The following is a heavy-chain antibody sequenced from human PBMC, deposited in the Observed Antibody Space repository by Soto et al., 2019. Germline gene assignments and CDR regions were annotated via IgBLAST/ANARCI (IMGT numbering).Heavy chain of an antibody. CDR3: ARAQPTSSSSYFGY. CDR1: GFTFSSYA. Sequence: EVQLLESGGDLVQPGGSLRLSCAASGFTFSSYAMSWVRQAPGKGLEWVSTISGRGDDTYYTDSVKGRFTISRDNSKNTLYVHMNSLRAEDTAVYYCARAQPTSSSSYFGYWGQGTLVTVSS. V-gene: IGHV3-23*01. D-gene: IGHD2-2*01. CDR2: ISGRGDDT. J-gene: IGHJ4*02.